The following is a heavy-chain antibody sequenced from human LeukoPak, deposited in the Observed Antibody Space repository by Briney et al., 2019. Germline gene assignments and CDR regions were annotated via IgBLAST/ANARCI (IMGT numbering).Heavy chain of an antibody. CDR3: ARALEGFRYYFDY. Sequence: GGSLRLSCAASGFIFSSYWMTWVRQASGKGLEWVANINQNGSQKYYVDSVKGRFTISRDNAKNSLYLQMNSLRAEDTAVYYCARALEGFRYYFDYWGQGTLVTVSS. CDR2: INQNGSQK. D-gene: IGHD5-24*01. J-gene: IGHJ4*02. CDR1: GFIFSSYW. V-gene: IGHV3-7*04.